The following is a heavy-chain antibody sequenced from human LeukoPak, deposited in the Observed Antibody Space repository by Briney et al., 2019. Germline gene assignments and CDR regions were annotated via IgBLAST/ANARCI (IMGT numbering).Heavy chain of an antibody. CDR3: ARQEAPVAGYNWFDP. Sequence: PSETLSLTCAVYGGSFSGYYWSWIRQPPGKGLEWIGSIYYSGSTYYNPSLKSRVTISVDTSKNQFSLKLSSVTAADTAVYYCARQEAPVAGYNWFDPWGQGTLVTVSS. V-gene: IGHV4-34*01. CDR1: GGSFSGYY. CDR2: IYYSGST. J-gene: IGHJ5*02. D-gene: IGHD6-19*01.